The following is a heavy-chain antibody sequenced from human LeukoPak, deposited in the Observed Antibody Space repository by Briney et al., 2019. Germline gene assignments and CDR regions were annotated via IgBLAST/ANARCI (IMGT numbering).Heavy chain of an antibody. D-gene: IGHD2-8*01. CDR3: ARVRYCTNGVCYLNYFDY. J-gene: IGHJ4*02. CDR1: GFTFSSYA. V-gene: IGHV3-30-3*01. CDR2: ISYDGSNK. Sequence: PGGSLRLSCAASGFTFSSYAMHWVRQAPGKGLEWVAVISYDGSNKYYADSVKGRFTISRDNSKNTLYLHMNGLRAEDTAVYYCARVRYCTNGVCYLNYFDYWGQGTLVTVSS.